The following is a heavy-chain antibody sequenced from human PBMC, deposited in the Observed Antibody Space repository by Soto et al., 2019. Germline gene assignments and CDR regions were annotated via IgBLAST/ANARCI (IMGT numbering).Heavy chain of an antibody. CDR3: ATSYCSAGSCFTCWHFEL. CDR2: ISIEKGDT. CDR1: GYSFDTFG. Sequence: QVQVVQSGAEVKKPGASVKVACKASGYSFDTFGMSWVRQAPGQGLEWMGWISIEKGDTNSAQKFQDRVTMTTNTSTSTAYMELRSLTSDDTAVYYCATSYCSAGSCFTCWHFELWGRRTLVTVSS. J-gene: IGHJ2*01. D-gene: IGHD2-15*01. V-gene: IGHV1-18*01.